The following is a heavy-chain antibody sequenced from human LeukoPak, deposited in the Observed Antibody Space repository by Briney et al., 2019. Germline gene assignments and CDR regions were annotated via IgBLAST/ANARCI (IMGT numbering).Heavy chain of an antibody. J-gene: IGHJ5*02. CDR3: IRDFRSADL. Sequence: GGSLRLSCVASGFTFSNYWMHWVRQPPGKGLVWVSRIYVDGRTTNYADSVKGRFTISRDNAKNTVYLEMNSLTVEDTATYYCIRDFRSADLWGQETLVTVTS. CDR1: GFTFSNYW. CDR2: IYVDGRTT. V-gene: IGHV3-74*01.